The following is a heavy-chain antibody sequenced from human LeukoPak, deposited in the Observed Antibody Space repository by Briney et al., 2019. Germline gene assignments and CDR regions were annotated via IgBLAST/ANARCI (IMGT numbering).Heavy chain of an antibody. J-gene: IGHJ6*02. CDR1: GFIFGRDS. Sequence: GGSLRLSCAASGFIFGRDSMNWVRQAPGRGLEWISYISRDSDIRYYADSVRGRFHISRDNARNSLYLQMNSLRVEDTAVYYCAKDLRAVAVTYYYGMDVWGQGTTVTVSS. D-gene: IGHD6-19*01. CDR2: ISRDSDIR. CDR3: AKDLRAVAVTYYYGMDV. V-gene: IGHV3-48*01.